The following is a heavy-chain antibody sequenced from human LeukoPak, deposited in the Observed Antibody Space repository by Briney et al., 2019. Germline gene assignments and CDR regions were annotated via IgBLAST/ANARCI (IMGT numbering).Heavy chain of an antibody. V-gene: IGHV1-69*13. J-gene: IGHJ5*02. Sequence: SVTVSCTASGGTFSSYAISWVRQAPGQGLEWMGGIIPIFGTANYAQKFQGRVTITADESTSTAYMELSSLRSEDTAVYYCAKTLTIFGVVINSPGFDPWGQGTLVTVSS. CDR2: IIPIFGTA. CDR3: AKTLTIFGVVINSPGFDP. CDR1: GGTFSSYA. D-gene: IGHD3-3*01.